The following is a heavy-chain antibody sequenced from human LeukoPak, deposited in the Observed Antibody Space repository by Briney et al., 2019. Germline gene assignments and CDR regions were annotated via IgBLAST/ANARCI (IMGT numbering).Heavy chain of an antibody. CDR3: ARAPSLSLPYFDY. CDR1: GYTFTGYY. J-gene: IGHJ4*02. CDR2: INPNSGGT. Sequence: ASVKVSCKASGYTFTGYYMHWVRQAPGQGLEWMGWINPNSGGTNYAQKFQGRVTMTRDTSISTAYMELSSLRSEDTAVYYCARAPSLSLPYFDYWGQGTLVTVSS. D-gene: IGHD3-10*01. V-gene: IGHV1-2*02.